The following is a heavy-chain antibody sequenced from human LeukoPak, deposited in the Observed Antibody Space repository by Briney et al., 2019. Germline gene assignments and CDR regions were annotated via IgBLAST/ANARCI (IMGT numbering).Heavy chain of an antibody. J-gene: IGHJ3*01. CDR1: GFAFSSYA. Sequence: GGSLRLSCAASGFAFSSYAMTWVRQAPGKGLEWVSSITGSGAGTSYADSVKGRFTVSRDNSKNTLYLQTNSLRAEDTAVYYCAKDPNGDYVGAFDFWGQGTMVTVSS. V-gene: IGHV3-23*01. CDR3: AKDPNGDYVGAFDF. D-gene: IGHD4-17*01. CDR2: ITGSGAGT.